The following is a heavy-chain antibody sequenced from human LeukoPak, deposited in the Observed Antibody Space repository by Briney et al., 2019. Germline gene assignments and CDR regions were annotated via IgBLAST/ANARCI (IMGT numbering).Heavy chain of an antibody. D-gene: IGHD2-15*01. J-gene: IGHJ4*02. CDR2: IYDSGST. Sequence: SETLSLTCTVSGASISNYDWSWVRQPPGKGLEWIGYIYDSGSTNSNPSLKSRVTMSVDTSKNQFSLRLSSVTAADTALYYCARSIRYCSGGSCSSFDYWGQGTLVTVSS. CDR1: GASISNYD. CDR3: ARSIRYCSGGSCSSFDY. V-gene: IGHV4-59*01.